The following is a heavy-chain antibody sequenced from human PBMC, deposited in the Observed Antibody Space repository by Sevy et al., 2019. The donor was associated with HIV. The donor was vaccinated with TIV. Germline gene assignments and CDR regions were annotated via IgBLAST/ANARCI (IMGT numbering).Heavy chain of an antibody. CDR2: ISYDGSNK. Sequence: GGSLRLSCAASGFTFSSYAMHWVRQAPGKGLEWVAVISYDGSNKYYADSVKGRFTISRDNSKNTLYLQMNSLRAEDTAVYYCAREGGLRGYFDYWGQGTLVTVS. J-gene: IGHJ4*02. V-gene: IGHV3-30-3*01. D-gene: IGHD1-26*01. CDR1: GFTFSSYA. CDR3: AREGGLRGYFDY.